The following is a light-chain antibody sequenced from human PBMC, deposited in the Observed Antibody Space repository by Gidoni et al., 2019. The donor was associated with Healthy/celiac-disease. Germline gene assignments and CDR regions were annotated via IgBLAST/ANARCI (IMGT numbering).Light chain of an antibody. CDR3: QQSYSTPPN. CDR2: AAS. J-gene: IGKJ2*01. CDR1: QSISSY. Sequence: DIQMTQSPSSLSASVGDRVTITCRASQSISSYLNWYQQKPGKAPKLLIYAASSLQSGVPSRFSGSGSGTDFTLTISSLQPEDFATYYCQQSYSTPPNFXXXTKLEIK. V-gene: IGKV1-39*01.